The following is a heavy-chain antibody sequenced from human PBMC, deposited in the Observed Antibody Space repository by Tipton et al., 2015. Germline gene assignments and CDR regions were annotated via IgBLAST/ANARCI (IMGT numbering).Heavy chain of an antibody. V-gene: IGHV3-15*07. D-gene: IGHD1-20*01. CDR3: AAATSGSDNWNWFDS. CDR1: GLIFETVW. Sequence: SLRLSCAASGLIFETVWMNWVRQAPGKGLEWVGRIKSKLEGGTRDYSAPVKGRFNISRDDSQKTLYLEMNSLRTEDTALYFCAAATSGSDNWNWFDSWGQGTPVTVSS. J-gene: IGHJ5*01. CDR2: IKSKLEGGTR.